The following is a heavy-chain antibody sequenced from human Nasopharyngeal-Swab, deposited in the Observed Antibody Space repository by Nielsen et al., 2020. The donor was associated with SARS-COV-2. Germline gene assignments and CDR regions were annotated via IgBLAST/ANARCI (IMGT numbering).Heavy chain of an antibody. CDR2: ISYDGYNK. J-gene: IGHJ4*02. V-gene: IGHV3-30*18. CDR1: GFTFSNLA. Sequence: GGSLRLSCAASGFTFSNLAMHWVRQAPGKGLEWEAIISYDGYNKYYADAVKGRFTISRDNSKNTLYLQMNSLRAEDTAVYYCAKGFGSYHTPFDYWGPGTLVTVSS. D-gene: IGHD1-26*01. CDR3: AKGFGSYHTPFDY.